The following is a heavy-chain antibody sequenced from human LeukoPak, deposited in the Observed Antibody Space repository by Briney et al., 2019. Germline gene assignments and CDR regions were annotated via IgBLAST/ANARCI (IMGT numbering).Heavy chain of an antibody. CDR1: GGSISSGGYY. D-gene: IGHD6-13*01. J-gene: IGHJ4*02. Sequence: PSETLSLTCTVSGGSISSGGYYWSWIRQHPGKGLEWIGYIYYSGSTYYNPSLKSRVTISVDTSKNQFSLKLSSVTAADTAVYYCARVVSAAGTIDYWSQGTLVTVSS. V-gene: IGHV4-31*03. CDR2: IYYSGST. CDR3: ARVVSAAGTIDY.